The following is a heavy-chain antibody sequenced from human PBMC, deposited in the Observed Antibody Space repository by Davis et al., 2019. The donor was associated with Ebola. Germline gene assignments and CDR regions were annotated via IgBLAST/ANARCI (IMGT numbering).Heavy chain of an antibody. Sequence: SETLSLTCTVSGGSISSGGYYWSWIRQHPGKGLEWIGYIYYSGSTYYNPSLKSRVTISVDTSKNQFSLKLSSVTAADTAVYYCARGTPEPDPGVIYYYYGMDVWGQGTTVTVSS. V-gene: IGHV4-31*03. CDR3: ARGTPEPDPGVIYYYYGMDV. CDR2: IYYSGST. D-gene: IGHD2-21*01. CDR1: GGSISSGGYY. J-gene: IGHJ6*02.